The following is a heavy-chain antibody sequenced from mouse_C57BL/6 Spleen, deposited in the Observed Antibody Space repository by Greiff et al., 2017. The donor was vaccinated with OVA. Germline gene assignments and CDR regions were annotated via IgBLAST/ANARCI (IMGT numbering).Heavy chain of an antibody. V-gene: IGHV5-4*03. CDR3: ARPLGPPPYYFDY. D-gene: IGHD3-3*01. Sequence: EVKLVESGGGLVKPGGSLKLSCAASGFTFSSYAMSWVRQTPEKRLEWVATISDGGSYTYYPDNVKGRFTISRDNAKNNLYLQMSHLKSEDTAMYYCARPLGPPPYYFDYWGQGTTLTVSS. CDR2: ISDGGSYT. CDR1: GFTFSSYA. J-gene: IGHJ2*01.